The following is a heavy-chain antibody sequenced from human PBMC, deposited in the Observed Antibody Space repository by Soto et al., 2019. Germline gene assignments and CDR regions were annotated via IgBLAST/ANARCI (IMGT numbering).Heavy chain of an antibody. Sequence: EVQLLESGGGLVQPGGSLRLSCAASGFTFSSYAMSWVRQAPGKGLEWVSAISGSGGSTYYADSVKGRFTISRDNSKNXXYLQMNSLRAEDTAVYYCAKSFLAYYGSVKCAFDIWGQGTMVTVSS. CDR2: ISGSGGST. D-gene: IGHD3-10*01. CDR3: AKSFLAYYGSVKCAFDI. V-gene: IGHV3-23*01. J-gene: IGHJ3*02. CDR1: GFTFSSYA.